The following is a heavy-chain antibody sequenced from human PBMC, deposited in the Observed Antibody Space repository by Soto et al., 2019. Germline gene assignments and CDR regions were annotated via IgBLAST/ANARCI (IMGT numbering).Heavy chain of an antibody. CDR1: GFTFNNYA. Sequence: EVQLLESGGGLVQPGGSLRLSCAASGFTFNNYAMTWVRQAPGKGLEWVSAISGGGDTTYYADSVKGRFTVSRDSSKNTLYLQTSSLRAEDTALSYCAKGRGGSGSLTPRVDFWGQGTLVTVSS. J-gene: IGHJ4*02. CDR2: ISGGGDTT. CDR3: AKGRGGSGSLTPRVDF. V-gene: IGHV3-23*01. D-gene: IGHD3-10*01.